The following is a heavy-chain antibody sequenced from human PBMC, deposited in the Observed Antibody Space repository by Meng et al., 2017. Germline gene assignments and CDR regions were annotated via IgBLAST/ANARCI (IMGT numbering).Heavy chain of an antibody. V-gene: IGHV1-18*01. CDR2: ISAYNGNT. CDR1: ASTFTVYV. CDR3: ARVRGSSSLLTPSYFDY. D-gene: IGHD6-6*01. J-gene: IGHJ4*02. Sequence: VHLFQSVPQVSKPVSPVPVSCTASASTFTVYVISCVRPAPGQPLECMGWISAYNGNTTYAQKLQGRVTMTTDTSTSTDYMERRNLRSDDTAVYYWARVRGSSSLLTPSYFDYWGQGTLVTVSS.